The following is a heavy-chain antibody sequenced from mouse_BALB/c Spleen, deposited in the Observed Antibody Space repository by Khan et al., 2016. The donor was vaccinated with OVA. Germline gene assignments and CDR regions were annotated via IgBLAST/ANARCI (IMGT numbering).Heavy chain of an antibody. CDR3: ARSTYKYAFLY. J-gene: IGHJ3*01. CDR2: MNDSGDT. CDR1: GDSITSGD. V-gene: IGHV3-8*02. D-gene: IGHD2-14*01. Sequence: EVKLLESGPSLVKPSQTLSIICSVTGDSITSGDWNWIRKFPGNKLECMGYMNDSGDTYYNPSLISGSSITRHTSKHQYYLQLNSVTTEDTATYYCARSTYKYAFLYCRRGSLVSVSA.